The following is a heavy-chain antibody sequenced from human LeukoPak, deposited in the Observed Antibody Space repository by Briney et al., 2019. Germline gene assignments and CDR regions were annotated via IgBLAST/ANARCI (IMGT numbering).Heavy chain of an antibody. V-gene: IGHV6-1*01. D-gene: IGHD3-10*01. CDR1: GDSVSSNSAA. CDR2: TYYRSKWYN. J-gene: IGHJ5*02. Sequence: SQTLSLTCAISGDSVSSNSAAWNWIRQSPSKGLEWLGRTYYRSKWYNDYAVSVKSRITINPDTSKNQFPLQLNSVTPEDTAVYYCARERTLLLWFGEATNWFDPWGQGTLVTVSS. CDR3: ARERTLLLWFGEATNWFDP.